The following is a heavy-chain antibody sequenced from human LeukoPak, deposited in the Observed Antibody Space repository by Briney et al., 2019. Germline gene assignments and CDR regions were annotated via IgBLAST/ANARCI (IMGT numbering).Heavy chain of an antibody. CDR3: ARDCTPYYYYGMDV. J-gene: IGHJ6*02. CDR2: IIPILGIA. V-gene: IGHV1-69*04. CDR1: GGTVSSYA. D-gene: IGHD2-15*01. Sequence: SVKVSCKASGGTVSSYAISWVRQAPGQGLEWMGRIIPILGIANYAQKFQGRVTITADKSTSTAYMELSSLRSEDTAVYYCARDCTPYYYYGMDVWGQGTTVTVSS.